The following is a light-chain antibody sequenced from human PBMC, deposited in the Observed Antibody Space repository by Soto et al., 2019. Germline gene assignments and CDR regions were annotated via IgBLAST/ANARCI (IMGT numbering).Light chain of an antibody. CDR1: QSVPDTY. V-gene: IGKV3-20*01. Sequence: ETVLTQSPGTLSWSRGERATRSCRASQSVPDTYLAWYQQKPGQAPRLLIFGASIRATGIPDRFSGSGSGTDFTLTISRLEPEDFAVYYCQQYGSSPTTFGQGTKVDI. CDR2: GAS. J-gene: IGKJ1*01. CDR3: QQYGSSPTT.